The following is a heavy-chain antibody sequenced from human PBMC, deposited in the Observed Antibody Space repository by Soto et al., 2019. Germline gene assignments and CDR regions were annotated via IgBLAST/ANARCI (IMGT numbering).Heavy chain of an antibody. CDR1: GGSISSYY. D-gene: IGHD5-18*01. Sequence: QVQLQESGPGLVKPSETLSLTCTVSGGSISSYYWSWIRQPAGKGLEWIGRIYTSGSTNYNPSLKSRVTMSVDTSKNQFSLKLSSVTAADTAVYYCARERYSYGGNNDALDIWGQGTMVTVSS. J-gene: IGHJ3*02. V-gene: IGHV4-4*07. CDR2: IYTSGST. CDR3: ARERYSYGGNNDALDI.